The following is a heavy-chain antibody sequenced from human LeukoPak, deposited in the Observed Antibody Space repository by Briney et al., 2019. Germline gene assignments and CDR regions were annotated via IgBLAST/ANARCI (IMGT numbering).Heavy chain of an antibody. CDR3: ARERFGEYKASYYYYYYMDV. V-gene: IGHV3-48*03. D-gene: IGHD3-10*01. Sequence: PGGSLRLSCAASGFTFSSYEMNWVRQAPGKGLEWVSYISSSGSTIYYADSVKGRFTISRDNAKNSLYLQMNSLRAEDTAVYYCARERFGEYKASYYYYYYMDVWGKGTTVTISS. J-gene: IGHJ6*03. CDR2: ISSSGSTI. CDR1: GFTFSSYE.